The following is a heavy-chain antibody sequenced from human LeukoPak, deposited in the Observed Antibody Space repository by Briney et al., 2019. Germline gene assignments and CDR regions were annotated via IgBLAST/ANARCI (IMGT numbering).Heavy chain of an antibody. CDR3: AKDVESGRSADY. V-gene: IGHV3-23*01. D-gene: IGHD3-10*01. CDR1: GLTFSSYA. CDR2: ISGSGGT. J-gene: IGHJ4*02. Sequence: GGSLRLSCAASGLTFSSYAMSWVRQAPGKGLEWVSTISGSGGTYYADSVKGRFTLSRDNSMNTLYLQMNSLRAEDTAVYYCAKDVESGRSADYWGQGTLVTVSS.